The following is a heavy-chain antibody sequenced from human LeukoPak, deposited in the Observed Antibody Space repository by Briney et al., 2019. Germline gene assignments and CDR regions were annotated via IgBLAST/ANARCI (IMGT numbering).Heavy chain of an antibody. CDR2: IYTSGST. CDR3: TRNSAVAGDFDY. D-gene: IGHD6-19*01. V-gene: IGHV4-4*07. Sequence: SETLSLTCTVSGGSISSYYWSWIRQPAGKGLEWIGRIYTSGSTNYNPSLKSRVTMSVDTSKNQFSLKLSSVTAADTAVYYCTRNSAVAGDFDYWGQGTLVTVSS. CDR1: GGSISSYY. J-gene: IGHJ4*02.